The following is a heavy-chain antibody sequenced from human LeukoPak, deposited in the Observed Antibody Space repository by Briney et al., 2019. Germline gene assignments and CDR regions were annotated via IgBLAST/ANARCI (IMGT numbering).Heavy chain of an antibody. Sequence: GGSLRLSCEASGFTFRIYWMSWVRQAPGKGLECVSGISGSGGSTYYADSVKGRFTISRDNSKNTLYLQMNSLRAEDTAVYYCAKDSLFSYYFDYWGQGTLVTVSS. CDR2: ISGSGGST. D-gene: IGHD3-3*01. V-gene: IGHV3-23*01. CDR1: GFTFRIYW. J-gene: IGHJ4*02. CDR3: AKDSLFSYYFDY.